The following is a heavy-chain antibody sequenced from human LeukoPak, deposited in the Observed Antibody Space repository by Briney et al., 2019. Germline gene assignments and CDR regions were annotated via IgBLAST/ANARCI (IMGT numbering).Heavy chain of an antibody. CDR2: IYSGGST. D-gene: IGHD5-18*01. CDR1: GFTVSSNY. J-gene: IGHJ5*02. CDR3: ARWWMAAMVTGWFDP. V-gene: IGHV3-66*02. Sequence: GSLRLSCAASGFTVSSNYMSWDRQAPGKGLEWVSVIYSGGSTYYADSVKGRFTISRDNSKNTLYLQMNSLRAEDTAVYYCARWWMAAMVTGWFDPWGQGTLVTVSS.